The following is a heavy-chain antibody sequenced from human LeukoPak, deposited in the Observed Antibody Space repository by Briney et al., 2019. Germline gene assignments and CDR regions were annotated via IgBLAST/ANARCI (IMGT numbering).Heavy chain of an antibody. V-gene: IGHV4-38-2*01. J-gene: IGHJ4*02. CDR1: GYSISSGYY. CDR2: IYHSGST. CDR3: ARHGYSSSADY. Sequence: SETLSLACAVSGYSISSGYYWGWIRQPPGKGLEWIGSIYHSGSTYYNPSLKSRVAISADTSKNQFSLKLSSVTAADTAVYYCARHGYSSSADYWGQGTLVTVSS. D-gene: IGHD6-6*01.